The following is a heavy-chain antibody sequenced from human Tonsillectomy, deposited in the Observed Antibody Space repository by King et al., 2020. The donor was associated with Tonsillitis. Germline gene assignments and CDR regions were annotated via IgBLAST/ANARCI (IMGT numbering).Heavy chain of an antibody. Sequence: QLQESGPGLVKPSETLSLTCTVSGGSISSSSYYWGWIRQPPGKGLEWIGSIYYSGSTYYNPSLKSRDTISVDTSKNQFSLKLSSVTAADTAVYYCARQIPSRDGYTCPDYWGQGTLVTVSS. D-gene: IGHD5-24*01. J-gene: IGHJ4*02. CDR1: GGSISSSSYY. CDR3: ARQIPSRDGYTCPDY. V-gene: IGHV4-39*01. CDR2: IYYSGST.